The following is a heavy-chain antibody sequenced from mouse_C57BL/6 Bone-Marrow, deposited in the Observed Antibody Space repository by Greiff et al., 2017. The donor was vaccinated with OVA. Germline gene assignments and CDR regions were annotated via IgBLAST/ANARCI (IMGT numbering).Heavy chain of an antibody. CDR1: GYTFTDYY. CDR2: IYPGSGNT. V-gene: IGHV1-76*01. Sequence: VQLQQSGAELVRPGASVKLSCKASGYTFTDYYINWVKQRPGQGLEWIARIYPGSGNTYYNEKFKGKATLTAEKSSSTAYMQPSSLTSEDSAVYFCARSPSTVVATPFDYWGQGTTLTVSS. CDR3: ARSPSTVVATPFDY. J-gene: IGHJ2*01. D-gene: IGHD1-1*01.